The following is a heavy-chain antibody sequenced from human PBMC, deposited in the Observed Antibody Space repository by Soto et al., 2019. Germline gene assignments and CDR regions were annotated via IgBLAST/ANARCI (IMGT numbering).Heavy chain of an antibody. CDR1: GYSFTSYW. Sequence: PGESLKISCKGSGYSFTSYWISWVRQMPGKGLEWMGRIDPSDSYTNYSPSFQGHVTISADKSISTAYLQWSGLKASDTAMYYCASPLYSGSYSYGMDVWGQGTTVTVSS. D-gene: IGHD1-26*01. J-gene: IGHJ6*02. CDR2: IDPSDSYT. V-gene: IGHV5-10-1*01. CDR3: ASPLYSGSYSYGMDV.